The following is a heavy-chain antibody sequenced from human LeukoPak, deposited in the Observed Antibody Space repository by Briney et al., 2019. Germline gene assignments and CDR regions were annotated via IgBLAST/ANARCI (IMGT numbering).Heavy chain of an antibody. CDR3: AKGGSYYTYYYYMDV. Sequence: GGSLRLSCAASGFTFDDYAMHWVRQAPGKGLEWVSLISWDGGSTYYADSVKGRFTISRDNSKNSLYLQMNSLRAEDTALYSCAKGGSYYTYYYYMDVWGKGTTVTVSS. D-gene: IGHD1-26*01. J-gene: IGHJ6*03. V-gene: IGHV3-43D*03. CDR2: ISWDGGST. CDR1: GFTFDDYA.